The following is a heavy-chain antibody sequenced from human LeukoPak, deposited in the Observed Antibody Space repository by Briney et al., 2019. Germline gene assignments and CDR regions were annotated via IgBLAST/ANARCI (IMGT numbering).Heavy chain of an antibody. CDR2: ISSSGSTI. CDR1: GLTFSDYY. Sequence: GGSLRLSCAASGLTFSDYYMSWIRQAPGKGLEWVSYISSSGSTIYYADSVKGRFTISRDNAKNSLYLQMNSLRAEDTAVYYCARENHSKNRNDFDYWGQGTLVTVSS. J-gene: IGHJ4*02. V-gene: IGHV3-11*04. CDR3: ARENHSKNRNDFDY. D-gene: IGHD1-14*01.